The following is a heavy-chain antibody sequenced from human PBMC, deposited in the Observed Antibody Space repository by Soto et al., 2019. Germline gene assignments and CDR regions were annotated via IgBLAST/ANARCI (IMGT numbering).Heavy chain of an antibody. CDR2: ISWNSGSI. CDR3: AKGGSSSSWFIHY. Sequence: PGGSLRLSCAASGFTFDEYAMHWVRQAPGRGLEWVSGISWNSGSIGYADSVKGRFTISRDNAKNSLYLQMNSLRAEDTAWYYCAKGGSSSSWFIHYWGQGTLVTVSS. J-gene: IGHJ4*02. V-gene: IGHV3-9*01. CDR1: GFTFDEYA. D-gene: IGHD6-6*01.